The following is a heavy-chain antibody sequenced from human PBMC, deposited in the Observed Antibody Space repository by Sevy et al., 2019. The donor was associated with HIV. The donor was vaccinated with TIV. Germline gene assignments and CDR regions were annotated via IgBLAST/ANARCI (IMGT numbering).Heavy chain of an antibody. CDR3: ARDGSYCGGDCLSWFDP. J-gene: IGHJ5*02. D-gene: IGHD2-21*02. V-gene: IGHV3-21*01. CDR2: ISYSSSYI. CDR1: GFTFSSYN. Sequence: GGSLRLSCAASGFTFSSYNMNWVRQAPGKGLEWVSSISYSSSYIYYAASVKGRFTISRDNAKNSVFLQMNSLRAEDTAVYYCARDGSYCGGDCLSWFDPWGQRTLVTVSS.